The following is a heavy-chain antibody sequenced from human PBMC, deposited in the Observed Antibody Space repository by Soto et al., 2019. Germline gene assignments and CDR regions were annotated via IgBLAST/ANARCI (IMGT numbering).Heavy chain of an antibody. V-gene: IGHV3-23*01. J-gene: IGHJ6*02. CDR2: FSGSGGST. CDR3: ARDWTGDTCPCLDV. Sequence: EVQLLESGGGLVQPGGSLRLSCAAAGFTFSNYALTWVRQSPGKGLEWVSTFSGSGGSTYYADSVRGRFTISRDNSQNPLFLQMNSLRVEDTAIYYCARDWTGDTCPCLDVWGQGTTVSVSS. D-gene: IGHD3-3*01. CDR1: GFTFSNYA.